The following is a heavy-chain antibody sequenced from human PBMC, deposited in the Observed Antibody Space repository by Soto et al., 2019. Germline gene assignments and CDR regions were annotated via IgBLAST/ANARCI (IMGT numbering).Heavy chain of an antibody. D-gene: IGHD3-22*01. Sequence: QVQLVQSGAEVKKPGASVKVSCKASGYTFTNYGLNWVRQAPGQGLEWMGWISPYNGNTNYAQMLQGRVTMTTDTSKSTAYMELRSLRSDDTAVYYCARSGSNGYYLDYWGQGTLVTVSS. CDR2: ISPYNGNT. CDR1: GYTFTNYG. V-gene: IGHV1-18*01. J-gene: IGHJ4*02. CDR3: ARSGSNGYYLDY.